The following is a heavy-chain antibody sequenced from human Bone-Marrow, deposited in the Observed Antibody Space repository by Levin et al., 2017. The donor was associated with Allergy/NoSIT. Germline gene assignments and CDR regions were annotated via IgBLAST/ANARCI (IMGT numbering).Heavy chain of an antibody. Sequence: PGASVKVSCKASGGTFGSYTISWVRQAPGQGLEWMGGITPFYGTANYAQKFQGRVTITADESTGTAYMELSSLTSEDTAPYYCATSHRSGSRKRAFDMWGQGTTVTVPS. CDR3: ATSHRSGSRKRAFDM. CDR1: GGTFGSYT. CDR2: ITPFYGTA. D-gene: IGHD1-26*01. J-gene: IGHJ3*02. V-gene: IGHV1-69*13.